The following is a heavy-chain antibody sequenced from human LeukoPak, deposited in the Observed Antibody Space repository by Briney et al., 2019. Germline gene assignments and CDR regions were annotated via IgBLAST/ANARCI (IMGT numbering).Heavy chain of an antibody. CDR1: GYSFTTYW. D-gene: IGHD5-18*01. CDR3: ARQTAMGRSGDY. V-gene: IGHV5-51*01. Sequence: GESLQISCKASGYSFTTYWIGWVCQLPGKGLEWMGIIDPSDSDTRHTPSFQGQVTISADKSLTTAYLQWNSLKASDTALYYCARQTAMGRSGDYWGQGTLVTVSS. CDR2: IDPSDSDT. J-gene: IGHJ4*02.